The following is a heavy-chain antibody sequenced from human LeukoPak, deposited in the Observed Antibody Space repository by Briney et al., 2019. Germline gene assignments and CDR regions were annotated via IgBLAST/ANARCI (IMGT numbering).Heavy chain of an antibody. CDR2: INHSGST. CDR1: GGSFSGYY. Sequence: SETLSLTCAVYGGSFSGYYWSWIRQPPGKGLEWIGEINHSGSTNYNPSLKSRVTISVDTSKNQFSLKLSSVTAADTAVYYCARVRDRTPGYWGQEPWSPSPQ. V-gene: IGHV4-34*01. J-gene: IGHJ4*01. CDR3: ARVRDRTPGY. D-gene: IGHD3-10*01.